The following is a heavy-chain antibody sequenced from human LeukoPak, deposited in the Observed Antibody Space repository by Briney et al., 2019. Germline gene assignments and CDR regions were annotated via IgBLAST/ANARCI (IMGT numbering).Heavy chain of an antibody. D-gene: IGHD2-2*01. CDR3: AKELRYCSSTSCYAFDI. J-gene: IGHJ3*02. CDR1: GFTFSSYG. Sequence: GGSLRLSCAASGFTFSSYGMHWVRQAPGKGLEWVAFIRYDGSNKYYADSVKGRFTISRDNSKNTLYLQMNSLRAEDTAVYYCAKELRYCSSTSCYAFDIWGQGTMVTVSS. V-gene: IGHV3-30*02. CDR2: IRYDGSNK.